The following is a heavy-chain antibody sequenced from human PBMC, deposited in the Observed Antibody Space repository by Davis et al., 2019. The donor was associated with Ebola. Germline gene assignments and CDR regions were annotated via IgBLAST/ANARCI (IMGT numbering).Heavy chain of an antibody. D-gene: IGHD3-10*01. Sequence: ASVKVSCKASGYSFTDDGISWVRQAPGQGLEWMGWISTYNGNTNYAQKVQGRITMTTDTSTSTAYMELRSLRSDDTARYYCAGHRRSGFRELLFHYYYYDMDVWGQGTTVTVSS. J-gene: IGHJ6*02. CDR3: AGHRRSGFRELLFHYYYYDMDV. V-gene: IGHV1-18*01. CDR2: ISTYNGNT. CDR1: GYSFTDDG.